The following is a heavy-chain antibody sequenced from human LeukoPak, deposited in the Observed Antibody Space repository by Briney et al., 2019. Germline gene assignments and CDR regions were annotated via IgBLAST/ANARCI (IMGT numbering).Heavy chain of an antibody. Sequence: GGSLRLSCVASGFSFSTYDMNWVRQAPGKGLEWVSAITSTSNHINYADSVKGRFTISRDSANNSLYLQMNSLRAEDTGVYYCAKDRETTASGTFDYWGQGTLVTVSS. CDR2: ITSTSNHI. CDR3: AKDRETTASGTFDY. D-gene: IGHD6-13*01. CDR1: GFSFSTYD. J-gene: IGHJ4*02. V-gene: IGHV3-21*03.